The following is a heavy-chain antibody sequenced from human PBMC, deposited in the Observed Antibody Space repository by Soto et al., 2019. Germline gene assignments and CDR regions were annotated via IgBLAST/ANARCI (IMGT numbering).Heavy chain of an antibody. CDR2: IYHSGST. J-gene: IGHJ6*02. CDR3: ALLLRSTYGMDV. CDR1: GGSISSSNW. V-gene: IGHV4-4*02. Sequence: QVQLQEWGPGLVKPSGTLSLTCAVSGGSISSSNWWTWVRQPPGKGLEWIGEIYHSGSTNYNPSLKSPGTISVDQAKHQFSLKVASVTAADTAVYYCALLLRSTYGMDVWGQGTTVTLSS. D-gene: IGHD3-3*01.